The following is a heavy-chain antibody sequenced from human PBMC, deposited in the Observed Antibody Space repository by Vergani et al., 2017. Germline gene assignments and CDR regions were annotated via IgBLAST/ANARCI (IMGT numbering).Heavy chain of an antibody. V-gene: IGHV4-61*02. J-gene: IGHJ5*02. CDR1: GGSISSGSYY. CDR3: AGGVDCSGGSCYSALINWFDP. Sequence: QVQLQESGPGLVKPSQTLSLTCTVSGGSISSGSYYWSWIRQPAGKGLEWTGRIYTSGSTNYNPSLKSRVTISVDTSKNQFSLKLSSVTAADTAVYYCAGGVDCSGGSCYSALINWFDPWGQGTLVTVSS. CDR2: IYTSGST. D-gene: IGHD2-15*01.